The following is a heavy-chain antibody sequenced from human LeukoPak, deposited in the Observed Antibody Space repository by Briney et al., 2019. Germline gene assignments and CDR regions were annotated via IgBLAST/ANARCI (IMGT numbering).Heavy chain of an antibody. CDR2: ISSSGSVI. V-gene: IGHV3-11*04. Sequence: GGSLRLSCVASGFTFSDNSMTWIRQAPGKGLEGVSYISSSGSVIKYADSVKGRFTISRDNSKNTLYLQMNSLRAEDTAVYYCARVTMVRDGGFIWSKGNYYYMDVWGKGTTVTISS. J-gene: IGHJ6*03. CDR1: GFTFSDNS. CDR3: ARVTMVRDGGFIWSKGNYYYMDV. D-gene: IGHD3-10*01.